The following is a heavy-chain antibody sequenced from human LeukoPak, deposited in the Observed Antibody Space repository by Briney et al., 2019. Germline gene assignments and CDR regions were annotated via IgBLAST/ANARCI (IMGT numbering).Heavy chain of an antibody. D-gene: IGHD3-22*01. Sequence: GESLKISCKGSGYSFATYWIGWVRQMPGKGLEWMGIINPGDSDTRYSPSFQGQVTISADKSIYTAYLQWSSLKASDTAMYYCARHPITRYYDSRCYSAAGPDYWGQGTLVTVSS. CDR1: GYSFATYW. J-gene: IGHJ4*02. CDR2: INPGDSDT. CDR3: ARHPITRYYDSRCYSAAGPDY. V-gene: IGHV5-51*01.